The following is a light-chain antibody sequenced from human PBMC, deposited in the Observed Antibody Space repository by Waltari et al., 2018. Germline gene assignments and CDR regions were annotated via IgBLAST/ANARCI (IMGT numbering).Light chain of an antibody. CDR3: QQYNSYLIT. J-gene: IGKJ5*01. V-gene: IGKV1-5*03. CDR1: QSTNSC. Sequence: DIQMTHYPSTLFAFVGDRVTITCRASQSTNSCVAWYQQKPGKAPKLLIYKASRLDSGVPSRFSGSGSGTEFTLTISSLQPDDFAAYYCQQYNSYLITFGQGTRLEIK. CDR2: KAS.